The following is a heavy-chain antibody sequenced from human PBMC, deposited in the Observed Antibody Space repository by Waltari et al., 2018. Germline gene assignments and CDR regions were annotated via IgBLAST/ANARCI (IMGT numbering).Heavy chain of an antibody. D-gene: IGHD5-12*01. CDR2: MSYNGAT. CDR3: ATYIGASIGTAAFDV. Sequence: QLQLQESGPGLGKPSETLSLTCIVSGGSITSNRHYWAWIRQPPGQGLEWIGTMSYNGATYSSPSLKSRVTVSRDTSKNHLSRTLGSVTAADTAVYYCATYIGASIGTAAFDVWGQGTMVTVSS. V-gene: IGHV4-39*02. CDR1: GGSITSNRHY. J-gene: IGHJ3*01.